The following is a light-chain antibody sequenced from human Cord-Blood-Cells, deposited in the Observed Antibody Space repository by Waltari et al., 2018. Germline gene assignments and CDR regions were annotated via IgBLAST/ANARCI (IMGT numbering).Light chain of an antibody. Sequence: NFMLTQPHSVSESPGKTVTISCTRSSGSIASNYVQGYQQRPGSSPTPVIYENNQRPSGVPDRFSVSIDSSSNSASLTISGLKTEDEADYYCQSYDSSNHVVFGGGTKLTVL. CDR1: SGSIASNY. V-gene: IGLV6-57*01. J-gene: IGLJ2*01. CDR3: QSYDSSNHVV. CDR2: ENN.